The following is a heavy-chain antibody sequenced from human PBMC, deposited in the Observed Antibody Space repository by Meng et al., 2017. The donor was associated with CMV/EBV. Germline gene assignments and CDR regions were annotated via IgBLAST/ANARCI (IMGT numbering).Heavy chain of an antibody. Sequence: GESLKISCAASGFTFDDYGMSWVRQAPGKGLEWVSGINWNGGSTGYADSVKGRFTISRDNAKNSLYLQMNSLRAEDTALYYCARESGILSSGRFLEWLLFRPPYGMDVWGQGNAGHRLL. CDR3: ARESGILSSGRFLEWLLFRPPYGMDV. D-gene: IGHD3-3*01. V-gene: IGHV3-20*04. CDR2: INWNGGST. J-gene: IGHJ6*02. CDR1: GFTFDDYG.